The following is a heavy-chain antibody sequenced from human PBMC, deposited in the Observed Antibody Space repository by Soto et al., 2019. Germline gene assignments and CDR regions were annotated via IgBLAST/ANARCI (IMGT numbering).Heavy chain of an antibody. D-gene: IGHD5-12*01. CDR1: GYTFTSYY. J-gene: IGHJ6*01. CDR3: ASVGGYRTLSGYGMYV. Sequence: ASVKVSCKASGYTFTSYYMHWVRQAPGQGLEWMGIINPSGGSTSYAQKFQGRVTMTRDTSTSTVYMELSSLRSEDTAVYYCASVGGYRTLSGYGMYVWGQGTKVTVSA. CDR2: INPSGGST. V-gene: IGHV1-46*01.